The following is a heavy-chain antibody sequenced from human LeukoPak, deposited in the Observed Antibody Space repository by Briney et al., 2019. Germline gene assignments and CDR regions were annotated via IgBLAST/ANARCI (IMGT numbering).Heavy chain of an antibody. CDR1: GFTFGDYV. CDR3: TRVRTIAAAATLPLFDY. Sequence: GGSLRLSCTTSGFTFGDYVMSWVRQAPGKGLEWVGFIRSKAYGGTTEYAASVKGRFTISRDDSKSIAYLQMNSLKTEDTAVYYCTRVRTIAAAATLPLFDYWGQGTLVTVSS. CDR2: IRSKAYGGTT. V-gene: IGHV3-49*04. J-gene: IGHJ4*02. D-gene: IGHD6-13*01.